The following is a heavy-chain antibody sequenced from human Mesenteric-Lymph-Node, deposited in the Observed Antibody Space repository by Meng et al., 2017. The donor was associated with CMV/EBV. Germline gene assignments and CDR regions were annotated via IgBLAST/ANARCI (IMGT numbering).Heavy chain of an antibody. D-gene: IGHD2-2*01. V-gene: IGHV4-30-4*08. CDR3: AREVQLPNPWAYYFDY. CDR1: GSISSGDYY. J-gene: IGHJ4*02. Sequence: GSISSGDYYWSWLRQPPGKGLEWIGYIYSSGTTYYNPSLESRVTISVDTSKSQFSLNLSSLTAADTAVYYCAREVQLPNPWAYYFDYWGQGTLVTVSS. CDR2: IYSSGTT.